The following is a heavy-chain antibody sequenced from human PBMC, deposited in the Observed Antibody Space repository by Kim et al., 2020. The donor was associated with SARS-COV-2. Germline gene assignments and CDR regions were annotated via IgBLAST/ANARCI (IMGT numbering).Heavy chain of an antibody. CDR3: ARSLGYCSSTSCYGYAFDI. Sequence: SETLSLTCTVSGGSISSSSYYWGWIRQPPGKGLEWIGSIYYSGSTYYNPSLKSRVTISVDTSKNQFSLKLSSVTAADTAVYYCARSLGYCSSTSCYGYAFDIWGQGTMVTVSS. CDR1: GGSISSSSYY. V-gene: IGHV4-39*07. J-gene: IGHJ3*02. CDR2: IYYSGST. D-gene: IGHD2-2*01.